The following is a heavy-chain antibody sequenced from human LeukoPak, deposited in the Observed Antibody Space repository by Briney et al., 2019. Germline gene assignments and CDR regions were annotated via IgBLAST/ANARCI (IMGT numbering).Heavy chain of an antibody. CDR1: GGSFSGYY. J-gene: IGHJ4*02. Sequence: KPSDTLSLTCAVYGGSFSGYYWSWIRQPPGKGLEWIGEVNHSGSTNYNPSLKSRVTISVDTSKNQFSLELSSVTAADTAVYYCARGFRQYVAAAAYWGQGTLVTVSS. V-gene: IGHV4-34*01. CDR3: ARGFRQYVAAAAY. D-gene: IGHD6-13*01. CDR2: VNHSGST.